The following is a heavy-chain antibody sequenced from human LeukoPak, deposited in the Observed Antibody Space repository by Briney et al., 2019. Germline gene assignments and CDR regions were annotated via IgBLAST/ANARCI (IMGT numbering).Heavy chain of an antibody. J-gene: IGHJ5*02. CDR3: ARDIGINWFDP. CDR2: ISSSSSYI. CDR1: GFTFSSYS. D-gene: IGHD2-15*01. V-gene: IGHV3-21*01. Sequence: GGSLRLSCAASGFTFSSYSMNWVRQAPGKGLEWVSSISSSSSYIYYADSGKGRFTISRDNAKNSLYLQMNSLRAEDTAVYYCARDIGINWFDPWGQGTLVTVSS.